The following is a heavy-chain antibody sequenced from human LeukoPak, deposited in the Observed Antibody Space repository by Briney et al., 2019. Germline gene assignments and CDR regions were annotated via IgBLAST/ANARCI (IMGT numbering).Heavy chain of an antibody. J-gene: IGHJ3*02. CDR2: IYTSGST. CDR1: GGSISSYY. CDR3: ARDRDSYGFRAFDI. V-gene: IGHV4-4*07. Sequence: SETLSLTCTVSGGSISSYYWSWIRQPAGKGLEWIGRIYTSGSTNYNPSLKSRATMSVDTSKNQFSLKLSSVTAADTAVYYCARDRDSYGFRAFDIWGQGTMVTVFS. D-gene: IGHD5-18*01.